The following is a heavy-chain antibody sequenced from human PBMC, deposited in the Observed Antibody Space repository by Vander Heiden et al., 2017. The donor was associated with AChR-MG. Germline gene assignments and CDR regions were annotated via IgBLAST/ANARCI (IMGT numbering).Heavy chain of an antibody. CDR1: GYTFTSYD. D-gene: IGHD3-3*01. CDR3: ARGITIFGVVIRTYYYYGMDV. Sequence: QVQLVQSGAEVKKPGASVKVSCKASGYTFTSYDINWVRQATGQGLEWMGWMNPNSGNTGYAQKFQGRVTMTRNTSISTAYMELSSLRSEDTAVYYCARGITIFGVVIRTYYYYGMDVWGQGTTVTVSS. V-gene: IGHV1-8*01. CDR2: MNPNSGNT. J-gene: IGHJ6*02.